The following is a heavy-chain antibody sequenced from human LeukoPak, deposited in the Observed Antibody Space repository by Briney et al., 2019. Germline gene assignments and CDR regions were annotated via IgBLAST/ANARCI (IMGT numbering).Heavy chain of an antibody. Sequence: SSETLSLTCAVSGGSISRGGYSWNWIRQPPGKGLEWLGYIYPSGTTYYNPSLKSRVAISVDRSKSRFSLNLRSVTAADTAVYYCARRGGYSGYEGIWGQGTMVTVSS. V-gene: IGHV4-30-2*02. CDR3: ARRGGYSGYEGI. CDR1: GGSISRGGYS. CDR2: IYPSGTT. D-gene: IGHD5-12*01. J-gene: IGHJ3*02.